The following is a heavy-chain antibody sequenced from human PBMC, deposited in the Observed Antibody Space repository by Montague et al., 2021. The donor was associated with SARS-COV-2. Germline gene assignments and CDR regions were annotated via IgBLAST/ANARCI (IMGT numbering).Heavy chain of an antibody. V-gene: IGHV4-61*02. CDR2: IYTSGST. CDR3: AREGRTTDYDILTGYYYYYYMDG. CDR1: GGSISSGSYY. J-gene: IGHJ6*03. Sequence: TLSLTCTVSGGSISSGSYYWSWIRQPAGKGLEWIGRIYTSGSTNYNPSLKSRVTISVDTSKNQFSLKLSSVTAADTAVYYCAREGRTTDYDILTGYYYYYYMDGWGKGTTVTVSS. D-gene: IGHD3-9*01.